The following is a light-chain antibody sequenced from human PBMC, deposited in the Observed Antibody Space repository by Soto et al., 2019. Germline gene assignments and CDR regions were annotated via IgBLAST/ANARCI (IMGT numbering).Light chain of an antibody. CDR2: DAS. V-gene: IGKV3-11*01. CDR3: QQRSTSPPKYT. CDR1: QSVSSY. J-gene: IGKJ2*01. Sequence: EILLTQSPATLSFSPEERATLSCRASQSVSSYLAWYQQKSGKAPRFLIYDASNRATAIPARFSCSGSGTDFPLSIISQEPQDYAVYYCQQRSTSPPKYTFGQGTTLEIK.